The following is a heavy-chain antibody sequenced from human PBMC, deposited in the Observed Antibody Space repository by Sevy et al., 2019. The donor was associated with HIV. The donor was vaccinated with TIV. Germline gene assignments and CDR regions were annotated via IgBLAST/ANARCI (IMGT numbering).Heavy chain of an antibody. V-gene: IGHV1-18*01. CDR1: GYTFTSYG. D-gene: IGHD4-17*01. CDR3: ARDGRYGDSLYYYYYMDV. CDR2: ISAYNGNT. J-gene: IGHJ6*03. Sequence: ASVKVSCKASGYTFTSYGISWVRQAPGQGLEWMGWISAYNGNTNYAQKLQGRVTMTTDTSTSTAYMELRSLRSDDTAVYYCARDGRYGDSLYYYYYMDVWGKGTTVTVSS.